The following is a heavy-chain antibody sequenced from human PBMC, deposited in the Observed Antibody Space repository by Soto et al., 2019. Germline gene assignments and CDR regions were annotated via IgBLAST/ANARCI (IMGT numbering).Heavy chain of an antibody. Sequence: GGSLRLSCAASGFTFDDYAMHWVRQAPGKGLEWVSGISWNSGSIGYADSVKGRFTISRDNAKNSLYLQMNSLRAEDTALYYYAKDRAGTTGDAFDIWGQGTMVTVSS. D-gene: IGHD1-7*01. V-gene: IGHV3-9*01. CDR2: ISWNSGSI. CDR1: GFTFDDYA. J-gene: IGHJ3*02. CDR3: AKDRAGTTGDAFDI.